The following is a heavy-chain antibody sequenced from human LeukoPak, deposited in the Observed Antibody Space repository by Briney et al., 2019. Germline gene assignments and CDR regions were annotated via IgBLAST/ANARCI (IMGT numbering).Heavy chain of an antibody. CDR3: ARERGLYCGGDCYSDY. D-gene: IGHD2-21*02. Sequence: GASVKVSCKASGYTFTDYYIHWVRQAPGQGLEWMGWINPNSGASNYAQKFQGRVTMTRDTSISTAYMELSSLRSDDTAVYYCARERGLYCGGDCYSDYWGQGTLVTVSS. J-gene: IGHJ4*02. CDR1: GYTFTDYY. V-gene: IGHV1-2*02. CDR2: INPNSGAS.